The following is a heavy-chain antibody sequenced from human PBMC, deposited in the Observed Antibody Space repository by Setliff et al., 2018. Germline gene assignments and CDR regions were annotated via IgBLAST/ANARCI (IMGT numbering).Heavy chain of an antibody. CDR1: GYTFSDYG. D-gene: IGHD2-15*01. CDR2: ISPYSGKT. CDR3: AISSLSICSGGSCPNAFDI. J-gene: IGHJ3*02. Sequence: GASVKVSCKASGYTFSDYGISWVRLAPGQGLEWMGWISPYSGKTFYAPHFQDRVVMTTDTSTSAAYMELRSLRSDDTAVYYCAISSLSICSGGSCPNAFDIWGQGTMVT. V-gene: IGHV1-18*01.